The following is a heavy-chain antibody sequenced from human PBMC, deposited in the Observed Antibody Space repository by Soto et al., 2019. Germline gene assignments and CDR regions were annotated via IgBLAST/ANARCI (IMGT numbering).Heavy chain of an antibody. CDR2: INHSGST. Sequence: PSETLSLTCAVYGGSFSGYYWSWIRQPPGKGLEWIGEINHSGSTNYNPSLKSRVTISVDTSKNQFSLKLSSVTAADTAVYYCARGWPYYYGSGSPRYYFDYWGQGTLVTVSS. J-gene: IGHJ4*02. V-gene: IGHV4-34*01. CDR3: ARGWPYYYGSGSPRYYFDY. D-gene: IGHD3-10*01. CDR1: GGSFSGYY.